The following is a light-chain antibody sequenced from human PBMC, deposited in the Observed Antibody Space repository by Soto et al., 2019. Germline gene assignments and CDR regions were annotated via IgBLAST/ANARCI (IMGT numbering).Light chain of an antibody. CDR3: GSWDSSLSAYV. J-gene: IGLJ1*01. CDR2: DDD. CDR1: SSNIGGNS. V-gene: IGLV1-51*01. Sequence: QSVMSQPPSVSAASGQRVTISCSGSSSNIGGNSVSWYQQLPGTAPKLLIYDDDQRPSGIPDRFSGSKSGTSATLGITGFQTGDEADYYCGSWDSSLSAYVFGTGTQLTVL.